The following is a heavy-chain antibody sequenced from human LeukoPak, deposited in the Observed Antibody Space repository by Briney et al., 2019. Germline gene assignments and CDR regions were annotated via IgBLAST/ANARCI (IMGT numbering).Heavy chain of an antibody. CDR1: GDSISLSFYY. CDR3: ARADFWSGYSYAY. CDR2: VYYSGTT. J-gene: IGHJ4*02. D-gene: IGHD3-3*01. Sequence: SETLSLTCSVSGDSISLSFYYWGWIRQPPGKALEWIGSVYYSGTTSYNPSLKSRVTISVDMSKNHFSLRLRSVTAADTAMYYCARADFWSGYSYAYWGQGTLVTVSS. V-gene: IGHV4-39*07.